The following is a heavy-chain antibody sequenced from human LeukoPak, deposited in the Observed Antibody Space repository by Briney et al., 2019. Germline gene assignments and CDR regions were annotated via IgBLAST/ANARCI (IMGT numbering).Heavy chain of an antibody. CDR3: STGSGHAFDI. Sequence: GGPLRLSCAASGFTFSSYWMHWVRQVPGKGLVWVSRINSDGSSTSYADSVRGRFTISRDNAKNTLYVQMNSLRAEDTAVYYCSTGSGHAFDIWGRGTMVTVSS. CDR1: GFTFSSYW. D-gene: IGHD3-10*01. CDR2: INSDGSST. J-gene: IGHJ3*02. V-gene: IGHV3-74*01.